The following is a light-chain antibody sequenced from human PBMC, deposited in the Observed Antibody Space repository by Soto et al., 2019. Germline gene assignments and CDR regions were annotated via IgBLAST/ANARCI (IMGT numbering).Light chain of an antibody. CDR3: QRYNSYPWT. J-gene: IGKJ1*01. CDR2: DAS. CDR1: QSIGSG. Sequence: EIRMTQSGSNLSAYVGDGGNIXWRASQSIGSGVDWYQQKAGTSPKPLIDDASILEGEGPSRFSGSGYATEFTRTISSLQPDDFATYYRQRYNSYPWTFGQGTKVDIK. V-gene: IGKV1-5*01.